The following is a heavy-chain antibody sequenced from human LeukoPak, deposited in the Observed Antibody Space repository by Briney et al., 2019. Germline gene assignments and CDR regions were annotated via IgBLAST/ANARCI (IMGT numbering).Heavy chain of an antibody. CDR1: GFTFSIYA. CDR3: AKDRWTEVDAFDI. J-gene: IGHJ3*02. Sequence: GGSLRLSCAASGFTFSIYAMSWVRQAPGKGLDWVSSITGSGGSTYYADSVKGRFTISRDNSKNTLYLQMNSLRAEDTAVYYCAKDRWTEVDAFDIWGQGTVVTVSS. CDR2: ITGSGGST. D-gene: IGHD1-1*01. V-gene: IGHV3-23*01.